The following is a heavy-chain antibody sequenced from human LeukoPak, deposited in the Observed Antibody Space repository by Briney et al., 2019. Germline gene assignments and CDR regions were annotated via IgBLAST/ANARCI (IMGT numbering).Heavy chain of an antibody. V-gene: IGHV3-73*01. D-gene: IGHD3-10*01. CDR3: TSRPLLSYYGSGRTRSDY. J-gene: IGHJ4*02. Sequence: AGGSLRLSCAASGFTFSGSAMHWVRQASGKGLEWVGRIRSKANSYATAYAASVKGRFTISRDDSKNTTYLQMNSLKTEDTAAYYCTSRPLLSYYGSGRTRSDYWGQGTLVTVSS. CDR2: IRSKANSYAT. CDR1: GFTFSGSA.